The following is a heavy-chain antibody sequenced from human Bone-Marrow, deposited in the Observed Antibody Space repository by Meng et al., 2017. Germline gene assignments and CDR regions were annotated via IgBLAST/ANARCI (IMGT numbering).Heavy chain of an antibody. CDR3: AKAPICGGDCLSSGMDV. CDR2: ISWDGGST. CDR1: GFSFSNYY. D-gene: IGHD2-21*02. Sequence: GESLKISCAASGFSFSNYYMSWIRQAPGKGLEWVSLISWDGGSTYYADSVKGRFTISRDNSKNSLYLQMNSLRAEDTALYYCAKAPICGGDCLSSGMDVWGQGTTVTVSS. J-gene: IGHJ6*02. V-gene: IGHV3-43D*03.